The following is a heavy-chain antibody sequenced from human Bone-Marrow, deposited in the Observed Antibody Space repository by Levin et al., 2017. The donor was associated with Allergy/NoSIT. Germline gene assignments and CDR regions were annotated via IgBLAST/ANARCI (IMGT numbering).Heavy chain of an antibody. CDR2: IKQDGSEK. J-gene: IGHJ4*02. CDR3: ARSSGGYFDS. CDR1: GFTFTTFW. Sequence: GESLKISCTASGFTFTTFWMSWVRQAPGKGLEWVANIKQDGSEKYYADSVKGRFTVSRDNAKNSVCLQMSSLRAEDTAVYYCARSSGGYFDSWGQGTLVTVSS. V-gene: IGHV3-7*04. D-gene: IGHD3-10*01.